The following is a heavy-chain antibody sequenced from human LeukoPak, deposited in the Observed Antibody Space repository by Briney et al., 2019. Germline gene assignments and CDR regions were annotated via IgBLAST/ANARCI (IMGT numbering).Heavy chain of an antibody. CDR2: IRADAVTT. Sequence: GGSLRLSCAASGFAFSSYSMNWVRQAPGKGLEWVSGIRADAVTTYYADSVKGRFIISRDNSKNTVYLQMNSLSAEDAAVYYCVKDDGWVQYANWGQGTLVTVSS. CDR1: GFAFSSYS. V-gene: IGHV3-23*01. J-gene: IGHJ4*02. CDR3: VKDDGWVQYAN. D-gene: IGHD5-24*01.